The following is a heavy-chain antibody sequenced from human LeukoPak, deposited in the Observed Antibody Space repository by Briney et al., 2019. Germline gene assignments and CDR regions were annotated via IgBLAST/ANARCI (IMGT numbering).Heavy chain of an antibody. CDR1: GFTFSIYS. CDR3: ARIMYYDFWSGLYYYYYYMDV. V-gene: IGHV3-21*01. J-gene: IGHJ6*03. D-gene: IGHD3-3*01. Sequence: PGGSLRLSCAASGFTFSIYSMNWVRQAPGKGLEWVSSISSSSSYIYYADSVKGRFTISRDNAKNSLYLQMNSLRAEDTAVYYCARIMYYDFWSGLYYYYYYMDVWGKGTTVTVSS. CDR2: ISSSSSYI.